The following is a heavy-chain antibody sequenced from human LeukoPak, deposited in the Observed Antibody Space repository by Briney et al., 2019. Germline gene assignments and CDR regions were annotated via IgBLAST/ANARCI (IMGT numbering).Heavy chain of an antibody. CDR1: GGTFSSYA. Sequence: GASVKVSCKASGGTFSSYAISWVRQAPGQGLEWMGGIIPIFGTANYAQKFQGRVTITADESTSTAYMELSSLRSEDTAVYYCARWVGNKYSYGFDYWGQGTLVTVSS. V-gene: IGHV1-69*13. D-gene: IGHD5-18*01. CDR2: IIPIFGTA. CDR3: ARWVGNKYSYGFDY. J-gene: IGHJ4*02.